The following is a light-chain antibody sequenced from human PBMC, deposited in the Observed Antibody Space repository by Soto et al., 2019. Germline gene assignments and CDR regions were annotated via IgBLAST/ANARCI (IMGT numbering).Light chain of an antibody. CDR3: SSYTSSSTLGV. V-gene: IGLV2-14*01. J-gene: IGLJ1*01. CDR2: EVS. CDR1: SSDIGSYNY. Sequence: QSVLTQPASVSGSPGQSITISCTGTSSDIGSYNYVSWYQQHPGKAPKLMIYEVSNRPSGVSNRFSGSKSGNTASLTISGLXAEDEADYYCSSYTSSSTLGVFGTGTKVTVL.